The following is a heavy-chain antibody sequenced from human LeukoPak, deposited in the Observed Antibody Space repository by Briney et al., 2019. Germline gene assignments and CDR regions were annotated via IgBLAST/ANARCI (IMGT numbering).Heavy chain of an antibody. J-gene: IGHJ4*01. D-gene: IGHD3-16*01. V-gene: IGHV1-69*13. CDR3: ARVVKGGFDY. Sequence: EASVKVSCKASGGTFSSYAISWVRQAPGQGLEWMGGIIPIFGTANYAQKFQGRVTITADESTSTAYMGLSSLRSEDTAVYYCARVVKGGFDYWGQGTLVTVSS. CDR1: GGTFSSYA. CDR2: IIPIFGTA.